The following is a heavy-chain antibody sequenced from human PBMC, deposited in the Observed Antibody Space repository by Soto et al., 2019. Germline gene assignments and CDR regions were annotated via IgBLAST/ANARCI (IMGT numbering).Heavy chain of an antibody. Sequence: EVQLLESGGGLVQPGGSLRLSCAASGFAFSGYAMTWVRQAPGQGLDWVSAISGSGDITYYADSVKGRFTISRDNSKNTLYLQLNSLRAEDTAIYYCAKDRDDIEMVDAFGIWGQGTRVTVSS. D-gene: IGHD3-9*01. V-gene: IGHV3-23*01. CDR1: GFAFSGYA. J-gene: IGHJ3*02. CDR2: ISGSGDIT. CDR3: AKDRDDIEMVDAFGI.